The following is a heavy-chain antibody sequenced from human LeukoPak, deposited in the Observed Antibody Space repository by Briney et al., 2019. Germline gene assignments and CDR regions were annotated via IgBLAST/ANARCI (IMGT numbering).Heavy chain of an antibody. CDR2: ICHSGST. Sequence: TETLSLTCAVSGYSISSGYCWGWIRQPPGKGLDWIGSICHSGSTYYNPTHKSPVTVSVDPTKKQCSLKPSSVTAADTAVYYCRRDMRLSGSSYDYCGEGTLVAVSS. D-gene: IGHD3-10*01. CDR1: GYSISSGYC. CDR3: RRDMRLSGSSYDY. V-gene: IGHV4-38-2*02. J-gene: IGHJ4*02.